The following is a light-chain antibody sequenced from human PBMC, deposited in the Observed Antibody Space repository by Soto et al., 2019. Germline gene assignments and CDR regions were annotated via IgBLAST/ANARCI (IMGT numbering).Light chain of an antibody. CDR1: SSDVGGYNY. Sequence: QSLLSQPSSLSASPGQSSTISCTGTSSDVGGYNYVSWYQQHPGKAPKLMIYAVTDRPSGVSSRFSGSKSGNTASLTISGLQAEDEADYYCSSYTSSSPLFGTGTKV. V-gene: IGLV2-14*01. J-gene: IGLJ1*01. CDR2: AVT. CDR3: SSYTSSSPL.